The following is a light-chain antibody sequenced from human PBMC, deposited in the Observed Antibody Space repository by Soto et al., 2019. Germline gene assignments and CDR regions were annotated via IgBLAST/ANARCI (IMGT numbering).Light chain of an antibody. CDR2: AAS. CDR1: QSISSY. J-gene: IGKJ1*01. Sequence: DIQMTQSPSSLSASVGDRVTLTCRASQSISSYLNWYQQTTGKAPKLLIYAASSLQSGVPSRFSGSGSGTDFTLTISSLQPEDFETYYCQQSYSHPRTFGQGTKVDIK. V-gene: IGKV1-39*01. CDR3: QQSYSHPRT.